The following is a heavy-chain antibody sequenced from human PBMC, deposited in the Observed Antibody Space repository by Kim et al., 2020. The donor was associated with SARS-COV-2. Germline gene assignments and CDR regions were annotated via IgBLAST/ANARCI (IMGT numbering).Heavy chain of an antibody. J-gene: IGHJ2*01. V-gene: IGHV3-48*03. D-gene: IGHD6-25*01. Sequence: YADSVKGRFTISRDNAKKAVFLQVNSLRAEDTAVYYCVRDPPDGLWYFDGWGRGTLVTVSS. CDR3: VRDPPDGLWYFDG.